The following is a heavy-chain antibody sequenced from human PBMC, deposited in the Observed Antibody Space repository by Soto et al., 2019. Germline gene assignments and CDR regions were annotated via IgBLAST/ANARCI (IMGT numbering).Heavy chain of an antibody. CDR1: GFTFSNYA. CDR2: ISGSGGST. CDR3: AKDPMTTVASFRFDY. Sequence: GGSLRLSCAASGFTFSNYAMSWVRQAPGKGLEWVSAISGSGGSTYYADSVKGRFTISRDNSKNTLYLQMNSLRAEDTAVYYCAKDPMTTVASFRFDYWGQGTLVTVSS. D-gene: IGHD4-17*01. V-gene: IGHV3-23*01. J-gene: IGHJ4*02.